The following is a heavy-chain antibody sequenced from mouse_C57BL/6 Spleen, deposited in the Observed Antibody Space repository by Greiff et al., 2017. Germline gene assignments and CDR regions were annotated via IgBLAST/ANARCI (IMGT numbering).Heavy chain of an antibody. D-gene: IGHD1-1*01. CDR1: GFTFSSYG. V-gene: IGHV5-6*01. J-gene: IGHJ4*01. CDR3: ARGDGSSSYYAMDY. Sequence: EVQLVESGGDLVKPGGSLKLSCAASGFTFSSYGMSWVRQTPDKRLEWVATISSGGSYTYYPDSVKGRFTISRDNAKNTLYLQMSSLKSEDTAMYYCARGDGSSSYYAMDYWGQGTSVTVSS. CDR2: ISSGGSYT.